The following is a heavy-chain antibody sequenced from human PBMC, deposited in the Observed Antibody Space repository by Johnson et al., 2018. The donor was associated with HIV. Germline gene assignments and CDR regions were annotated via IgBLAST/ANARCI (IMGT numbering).Heavy chain of an antibody. D-gene: IGHD5-18*01. J-gene: IGHJ3*02. CDR1: GFTFSSYW. CDR3: ARGSLAVDTAMAREGDAFDI. CDR2: IKQDGSEK. Sequence: VQLVESGGGLVQPGGSLRLSCAASGFTFSSYWMSWVRQAPGKGLEWVANIKQDGSEKYYVDSVKGRFTVSSDYNMNTLYLQMDSMRVEDTAVYYCARGSLAVDTAMAREGDAFDIWGQGTMVTVSS. V-gene: IGHV3-7*01.